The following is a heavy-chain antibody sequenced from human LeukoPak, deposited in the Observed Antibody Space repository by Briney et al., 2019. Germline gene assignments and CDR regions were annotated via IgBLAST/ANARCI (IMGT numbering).Heavy chain of an antibody. J-gene: IGHJ4*02. Sequence: GGSLRLSCEASGFTFSTFGMNWVRQAPGKGLEWVSSISSTSKYIHYADSVKGRSTISRDNAKNSLYLQMNSLRDDDTAVYFCARDRAWIQLMPDYWGQGTLVAVSS. CDR3: ARDRAWIQLMPDY. CDR1: GFTFSTFG. D-gene: IGHD5-18*01. V-gene: IGHV3-21*01. CDR2: ISSTSKYI.